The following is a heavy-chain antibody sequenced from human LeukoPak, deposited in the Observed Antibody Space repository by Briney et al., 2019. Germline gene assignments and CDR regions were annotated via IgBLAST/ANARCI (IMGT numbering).Heavy chain of an antibody. V-gene: IGHV3-7*01. Sequence: GGSLRLSCAASGFTFSSYVMTWVRQAPGKGLEWVANVNQDGTLKNYVDSLRDRFTISRDNAKDSLYLQMNNLRAEDTAVYYCARNSYYRSDFWGQGTLVAVSS. CDR2: VNQDGTLK. J-gene: IGHJ4*02. D-gene: IGHD3-10*01. CDR1: GFTFSSYV. CDR3: ARNSYYRSDF.